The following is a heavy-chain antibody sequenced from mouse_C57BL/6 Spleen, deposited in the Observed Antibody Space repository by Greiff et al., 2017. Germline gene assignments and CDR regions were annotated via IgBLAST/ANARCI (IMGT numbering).Heavy chain of an antibody. CDR3: ASSIVTTLDYYAMDY. CDR1: GFSLTSYG. CDR2: IWSGGST. Sequence: QVQLQQSGPGLVQPSQSLSITCTVSGFSLTSYGVHWVRQSPGKGLEWLGVIWSGGSTDYNAAFISRLSISKDNSKSQVFFKMNILQADDTAIYYCASSIVTTLDYYAMDYWGQGTSVTVSS. J-gene: IGHJ4*01. V-gene: IGHV2-2*01. D-gene: IGHD2-5*01.